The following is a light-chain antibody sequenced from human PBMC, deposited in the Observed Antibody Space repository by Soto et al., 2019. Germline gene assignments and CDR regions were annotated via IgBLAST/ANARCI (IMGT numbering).Light chain of an antibody. CDR2: GDG. Sequence: QSVLTQPPSVSGAPGQRVTISCTGSSSNIGAGYDVHWYQQLPGTAPKLLIYGDGNRPSGVPDRFSGSKSGTSASLAITGLEAEDAADYSCQSYDSSLRAVVFGGGTKLTVL. CDR3: QSYDSSLRAVV. CDR1: SSNIGAGYD. J-gene: IGLJ2*01. V-gene: IGLV1-40*01.